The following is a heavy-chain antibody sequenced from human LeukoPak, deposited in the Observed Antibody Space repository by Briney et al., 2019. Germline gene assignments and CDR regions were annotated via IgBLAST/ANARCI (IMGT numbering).Heavy chain of an antibody. D-gene: IGHD2-8*02. J-gene: IGHJ4*02. CDR2: IDGDGSNT. CDR1: GVTFSSHW. Sequence: PGGSLRLSCAASGVTFSSHWMHWVRQAPGKGLVWVSLIDGDGSNTNYADSVKGRFVISRDDAKNTLFLQMSSLRAYDTGVYYCTRDLGHCTGGTFFPSGPADYWGKGTLVTVSS. V-gene: IGHV3-74*01. CDR3: TRDLGHCTGGTFFPSGPADY.